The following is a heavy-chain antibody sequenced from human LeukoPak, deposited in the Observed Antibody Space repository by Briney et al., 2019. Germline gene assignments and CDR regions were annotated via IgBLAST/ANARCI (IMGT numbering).Heavy chain of an antibody. D-gene: IGHD2-2*01. CDR2: ISDSGGRI. Sequence: GGSLRLSCAASGFTFNSYAMTWVRQAPGKGLEWVSLISDSGGRIYYADSVKGRFTISRDNSKNSLYLQMNSLRAEDTAVYYCARESPQLSSFDYWGQGTLVTVSS. CDR3: ARESPQLSSFDY. CDR1: GFTFNSYA. J-gene: IGHJ4*02. V-gene: IGHV3-23*01.